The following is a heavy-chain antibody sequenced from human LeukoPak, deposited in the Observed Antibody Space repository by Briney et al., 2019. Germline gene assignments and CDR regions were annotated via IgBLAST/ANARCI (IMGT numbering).Heavy chain of an antibody. CDR3: AKDTVDSSGYYYPYFDY. J-gene: IGHJ4*02. CDR2: ISGSGGST. V-gene: IGHV3-23*01. D-gene: IGHD3-22*01. Sequence: GGPLRLSCAASGFTFSSYAMSWVRQAPGKGLEWVSAISGSGGSTYYADSVKGRFTISRDNSKNTLYLQMNSLRAEDTAVYYCAKDTVDSSGYYYPYFDYWGQGTLVTVSS. CDR1: GFTFSSYA.